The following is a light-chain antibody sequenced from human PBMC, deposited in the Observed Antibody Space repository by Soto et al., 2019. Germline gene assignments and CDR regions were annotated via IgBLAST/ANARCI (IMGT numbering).Light chain of an antibody. J-gene: IGKJ3*01. CDR1: QSISSTY. Sequence: EIVLTQSPGTLSVSRGERATLLCRARQSISSTYLAWYQKKPGQAPRLLLYGAFNRATGIPDRFSGSGSGTDFTLTISRLEPEDCAFYYCQQYGSSSFAFGPGTKVEIK. V-gene: IGKV3-20*01. CDR3: QQYGSSSFA. CDR2: GAF.